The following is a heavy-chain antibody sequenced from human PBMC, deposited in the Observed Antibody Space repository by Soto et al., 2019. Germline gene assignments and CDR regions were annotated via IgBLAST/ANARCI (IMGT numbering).Heavy chain of an antibody. D-gene: IGHD1-1*01. CDR1: GFTFRSYW. Sequence: EVHLVESGGGLVQPGGSLRLSYATSGFTFRSYWMTWVRQAPGKGLEWVASIKQDGSEDHYVDSVKGRFTISRDNAENSLYLQMNSLKVDDTAVYYCARDPGRRFDYWGPGTLVTVSS. V-gene: IGHV3-7*03. CDR3: ARDPGRRFDY. J-gene: IGHJ4*02. CDR2: IKQDGSED.